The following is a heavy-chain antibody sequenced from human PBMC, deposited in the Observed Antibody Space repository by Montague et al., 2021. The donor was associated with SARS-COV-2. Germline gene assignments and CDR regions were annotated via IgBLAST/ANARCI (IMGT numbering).Heavy chain of an antibody. V-gene: IGHV4-39*02. Sequence: SETLSLTCTVSGGSITNNIDYWAWIRQPPGKGLEWFGSIYYTGNTYYNPSLKSRVTISVVTSKIHFTLKLCSVTAAETAVYYCARLKRYFDSSGSPSAFDFWGQGTKVTVSS. J-gene: IGHJ3*01. CDR2: IYYTGNT. CDR1: GGSITNNIDY. CDR3: ARLKRYFDSSGSPSAFDF. D-gene: IGHD3-22*01.